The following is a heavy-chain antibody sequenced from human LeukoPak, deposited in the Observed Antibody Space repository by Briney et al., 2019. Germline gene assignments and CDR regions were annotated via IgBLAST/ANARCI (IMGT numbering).Heavy chain of an antibody. V-gene: IGHV3-23*01. CDR2: ISGSGGST. CDR1: GFTFSFYG. CDR3: AKVGIVVVTAIL. D-gene: IGHD2-21*02. J-gene: IGHJ4*02. Sequence: GGSLRLSCAASGFTFSFYGMSWVRQAPGKGLEWVSAISGSGGSTYYADSVKGRFTISRDNSKNTLYLQMNSLRAEDTAVYYCAKVGIVVVTAILWGQGTLVTVSS.